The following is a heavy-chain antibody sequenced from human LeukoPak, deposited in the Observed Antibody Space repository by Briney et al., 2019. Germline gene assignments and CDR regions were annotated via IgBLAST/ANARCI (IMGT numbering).Heavy chain of an antibody. V-gene: IGHV4-39*07. J-gene: IGHJ6*03. CDR1: GGSISTSNYY. Sequence: KSSEALSLTCTVSGGSISTSNYYWGWIRQPPGKGLEWIGNIFYSGSTYYSPSLKSRVTISLDTSRNQFSLKLNSVTAADTAVYYCTTSSRSGYYYYYYYMDVWGKGTTVTISS. CDR2: IFYSGST. D-gene: IGHD3-22*01. CDR3: TTSSRSGYYYYYYYMDV.